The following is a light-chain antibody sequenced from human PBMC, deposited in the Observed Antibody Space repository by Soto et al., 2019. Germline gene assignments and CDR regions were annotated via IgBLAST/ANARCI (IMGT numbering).Light chain of an antibody. J-gene: IGKJ2*01. CDR2: GAS. CDR3: QQYDNWPPNT. CDR1: QSVNSN. Sequence: EIVMTQSPATLSVSPGERATLSCRASQSVNSNLAWYQQKPGQAPRLLIYGASTRATGVPARFSGXXXXXXXXXXISSLQSEDFAVYFCQQYDNWPPNTFGQGAKLEIK. V-gene: IGKV3-15*01.